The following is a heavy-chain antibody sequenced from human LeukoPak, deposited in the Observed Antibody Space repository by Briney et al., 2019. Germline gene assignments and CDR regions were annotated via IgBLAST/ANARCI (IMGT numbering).Heavy chain of an antibody. J-gene: IGHJ5*02. Sequence: SETLSLTCTVSGGSISSHYWSWIRQPPGKGLEWIGYIYYSGSTNYNPSLKSRVTISVDTSKYQFSLKLSSVTAADTAVYYCARANGYDFWSGYYLSSDWFDPWGQGTLVTVSS. CDR1: GGSISSHY. D-gene: IGHD3-3*01. CDR2: IYYSGST. CDR3: ARANGYDFWSGYYLSSDWFDP. V-gene: IGHV4-59*11.